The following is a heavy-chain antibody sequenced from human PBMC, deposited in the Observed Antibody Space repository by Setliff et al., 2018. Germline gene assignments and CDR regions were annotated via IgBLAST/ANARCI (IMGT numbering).Heavy chain of an antibody. D-gene: IGHD5-18*01. CDR1: GFTFGIYW. CDR3: ARDVGYTYGLDF. Sequence: GGSLRLSCSASGFTFGIYWMSWVRQAPGKGLEWVANIKGDDSERYYADSVKGRFTVSRDNAKNTLFLQMDSLRVDDTAVYYCARDVGYTYGLDFWGQGTRVTVSS. CDR2: IKGDDSER. J-gene: IGHJ4*02. V-gene: IGHV3-7*01.